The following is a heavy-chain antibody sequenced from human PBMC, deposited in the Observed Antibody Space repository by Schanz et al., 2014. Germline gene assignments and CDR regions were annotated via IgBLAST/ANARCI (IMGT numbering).Heavy chain of an antibody. CDR2: IGYLGDT. J-gene: IGHJ4*02. CDR3: ARAHGNNWYGKGLDY. V-gene: IGHV3-13*01. CDR1: GFTFSSYS. Sequence: EVQLVESGGGLVKPGGSLRLSCAASGFTFSSYSMNWVRQGTGKGLEWVSTIGYLGDTYYPDSVKGRFTISRDNSKNTLYLQMNSLRADDTAVYFCARAHGNNWYGKGLDYWGQGTLVTVSS. D-gene: IGHD1-1*01.